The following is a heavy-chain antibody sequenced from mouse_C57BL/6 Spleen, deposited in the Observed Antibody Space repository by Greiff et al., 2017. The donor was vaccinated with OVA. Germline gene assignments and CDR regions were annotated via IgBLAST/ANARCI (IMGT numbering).Heavy chain of an antibody. CDR1: GYSFTGYY. Sequence: EVQLQQSGPELVKPGASVKISCKASGYSFTGYYMNWVKQSPEKSLEWIGEINPSTGGTTYNQKFKAKATLTVDKSSSTAYMQLKSLTSEDSAVYYCARYSKISFAYWGQGTLVTVSA. D-gene: IGHD2-5*01. CDR2: INPSTGGT. V-gene: IGHV1-42*01. CDR3: ARYSKISFAY. J-gene: IGHJ3*01.